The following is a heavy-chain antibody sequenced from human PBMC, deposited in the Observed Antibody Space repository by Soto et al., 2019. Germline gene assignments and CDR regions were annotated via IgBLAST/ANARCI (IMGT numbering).Heavy chain of an antibody. D-gene: IGHD3-16*01. Sequence: EVQLVESGGGLVQPGGSLRLSCAASGFTVSTKYMSWVRQAPGKGLEWVSVIYSGGSTFYADSVRGRFTISRDNSKNTVNLQMNSMRAEDMAVYYFARDPWAADYWGQGTLVTVSS. CDR1: GFTVSTKY. CDR2: IYSGGST. J-gene: IGHJ4*02. CDR3: ARDPWAADY. V-gene: IGHV3-66*01.